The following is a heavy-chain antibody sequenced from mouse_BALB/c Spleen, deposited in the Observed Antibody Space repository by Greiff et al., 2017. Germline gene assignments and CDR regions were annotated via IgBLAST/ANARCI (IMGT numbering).Heavy chain of an antibody. V-gene: IGHV5-17*02. CDR3: ARRLVRYAMDY. Sequence: EVHLVESGGGLVQPGGSRKLSCAASGFTFSSFGMHWVRQAPEKGLEWVAYISSGSSTIYYADTVKGRFTISRDNPKNTLFLQMTSLRSEDTDMYYCARRLVRYAMDYWGQGTSVTVSS. CDR2: ISSGSSTI. CDR1: GFTFSSFG. J-gene: IGHJ4*01. D-gene: IGHD2-12*01.